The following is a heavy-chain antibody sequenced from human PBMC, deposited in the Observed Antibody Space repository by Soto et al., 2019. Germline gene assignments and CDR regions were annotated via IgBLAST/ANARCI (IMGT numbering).Heavy chain of an antibody. V-gene: IGHV4-31*03. CDR3: ARGRFWYDTPGYAPFDY. CDR1: GGSISRGGYY. J-gene: IGHJ4*01. Sequence: PSETLSLTCSVSGGSISRGGYYWSWIRQHPGKGLEWIGYIFYSGSTYYNPSLNSRVAISIHTSKNQFSLRLSSVTAADTAVYYCARGRFWYDTPGYAPFDYWGHGTLVTVS. D-gene: IGHD3-22*01. CDR2: IFYSGST.